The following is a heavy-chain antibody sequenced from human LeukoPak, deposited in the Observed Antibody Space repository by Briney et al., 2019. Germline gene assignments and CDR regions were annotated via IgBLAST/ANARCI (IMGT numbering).Heavy chain of an antibody. D-gene: IGHD2-21*02. J-gene: IGHJ4*02. CDR1: GDSISSGDYC. V-gene: IGHV4-39*01. CDR3: ARQVVVTANFDY. Sequence: PSETLSLTCIVSGDSISSGDYCWAWIRQPPGKGLERIGRIYYSGSTLYNPYLKSRVTISVDASKNQFSLKLNSVTAADTAVYYCARQVVVTANFDYWGQGTPVTVSS. CDR2: IYYSGST.